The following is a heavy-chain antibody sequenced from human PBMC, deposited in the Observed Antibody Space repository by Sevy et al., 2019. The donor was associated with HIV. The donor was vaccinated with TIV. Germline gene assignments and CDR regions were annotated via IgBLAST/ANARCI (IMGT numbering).Heavy chain of an antibody. V-gene: IGHV3-30*04. D-gene: IGHD2-8*02. CDR1: GFTFPIYS. Sequence: GGSLRLSCVASGFTFPIYSVLWVRQAPGKGLEWLTLISYDGNYKYYADSVKGRFTISIENSNNILYLHMSSLRVEDTALYFCARVAVEYCTDDCYHRFDHWGLGTLVTVSS. CDR3: ARVAVEYCTDDCYHRFDH. J-gene: IGHJ4*02. CDR2: ISYDGNYK.